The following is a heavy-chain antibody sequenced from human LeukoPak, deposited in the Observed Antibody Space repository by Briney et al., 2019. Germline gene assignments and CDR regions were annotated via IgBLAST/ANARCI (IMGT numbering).Heavy chain of an antibody. D-gene: IGHD5-12*01. CDR1: GFTFSSHW. V-gene: IGHV3-74*01. Sequence: GGSLRLSCAASGFTFSSHWMHWVRQAPGKGLVWVSRINNDGSSTRYADSVKGRFTISRDNAKNTLYLQMNSLRAEDTAVYYCAREVATIDYWGQGTLVTVSS. J-gene: IGHJ4*02. CDR3: AREVATIDY. CDR2: INNDGSST.